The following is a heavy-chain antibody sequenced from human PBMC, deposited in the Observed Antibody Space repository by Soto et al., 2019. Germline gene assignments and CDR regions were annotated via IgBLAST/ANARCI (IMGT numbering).Heavy chain of an antibody. J-gene: IGHJ6*02. CDR2: VNHGGTS. D-gene: IGHD3-3*01. Sequence: SETLSLTCAVHGGSFSGYYWDWIRQPPGKGLEWIGEVNHGGTSNYNPSLKSRAIISVDTSKNQFSLKLSSVTAADTAVYYCARDTYYDFWSGYYTHYYGMDVWGQGTTVTVSS. CDR1: GGSFSGYY. CDR3: ARDTYYDFWSGYYTHYYGMDV. V-gene: IGHV4-34*01.